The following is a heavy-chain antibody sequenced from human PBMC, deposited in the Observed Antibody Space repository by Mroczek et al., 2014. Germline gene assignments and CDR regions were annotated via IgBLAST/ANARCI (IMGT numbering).Heavy chain of an antibody. D-gene: IGHD3-3*01. V-gene: IGHV1-2*02. CDR3: ARGIFGVVITDDAFDI. CDR2: INPNSGGT. Sequence: QVQLVESGAEVKKPGASVKVSCKASGYTFTGYYMHWVRQAPGQGLEWMGWINPNSGGTNYAQKFQGRVTMTRDTSISTAYMELSRLRSDDTAVYYCARGIFGVVITDDAFDIWGQGTMVTVSS. CDR1: GYTFTGYY. J-gene: IGHJ3*02.